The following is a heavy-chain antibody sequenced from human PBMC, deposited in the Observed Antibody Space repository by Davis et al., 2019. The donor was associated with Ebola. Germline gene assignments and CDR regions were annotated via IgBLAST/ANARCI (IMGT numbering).Heavy chain of an antibody. J-gene: IGHJ4*02. CDR3: ARVGGVSGDVDY. Sequence: MLSETLSLTCTVSGGSISSGDYYWSWIRQPPGKGLEWIGYIYYSGSTYYNPSLKSRVTISVDTSKNQFSLKLSSVTAADTAVYYCARVGGVSGDVDYWGQGTLVTVSS. D-gene: IGHD3-16*01. CDR2: IYYSGST. V-gene: IGHV4-30-4*01. CDR1: GGSISSGDYY.